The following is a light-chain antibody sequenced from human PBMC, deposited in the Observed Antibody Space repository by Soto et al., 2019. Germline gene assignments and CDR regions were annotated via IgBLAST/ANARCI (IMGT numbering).Light chain of an antibody. CDR1: QSVSSN. J-gene: IGKJ1*01. CDR2: GAS. Sequence: EILMKQSPATLSVYPGERATLSCRASQSVSSNVAWYQQKPGQAPRLLIYGASNRATGIPARFSGSGSGTEFTLTISSLQPDDFATYYCQQYNSYSRTFGQGTKV. V-gene: IGKV3-15*01. CDR3: QQYNSYSRT.